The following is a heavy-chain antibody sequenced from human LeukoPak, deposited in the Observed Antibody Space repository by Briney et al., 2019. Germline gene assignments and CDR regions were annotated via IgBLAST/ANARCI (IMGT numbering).Heavy chain of an antibody. CDR3: ARKRPSGSYGDAFDY. D-gene: IGHD5-18*01. Sequence: SETLSLTCTVSGGSISSYYWSWIRQPAGKGLEWIGRIYTSESTNYNPSLKSRVTISVDKSMNQFSLKLSSVTAADTAVYYCARKRPSGSYGDAFDYWGQGTLVTVSS. J-gene: IGHJ4*02. V-gene: IGHV4-4*07. CDR2: IYTSEST. CDR1: GGSISSYY.